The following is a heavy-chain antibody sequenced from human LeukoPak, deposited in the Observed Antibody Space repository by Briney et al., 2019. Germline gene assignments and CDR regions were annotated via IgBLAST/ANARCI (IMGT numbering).Heavy chain of an antibody. Sequence: GGSLRLSCAASGFTFSDYYMSWIRQAPGKGLEWVSYISSSSSYTNYADSVKGRFTISRDNTKNSLYLQMNSLRAEDTAVYYCARSRGSTSYVDYWGQGTLVTVSS. CDR1: GFTFSDYY. V-gene: IGHV3-11*06. CDR3: ARSRGSTSYVDY. CDR2: ISSSSSYT. J-gene: IGHJ4*02. D-gene: IGHD2-2*01.